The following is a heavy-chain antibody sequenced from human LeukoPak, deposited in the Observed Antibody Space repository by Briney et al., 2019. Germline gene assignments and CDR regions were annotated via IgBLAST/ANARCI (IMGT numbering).Heavy chain of an antibody. Sequence: ASVKVSCKGSGYNFGTYAITWVRQAPGQGLEWMGWISAYIGNTNYGQKFQGRLTLSTDNFANTASMELKSLRSDDTAVYYCVRAQGAFGGVIDAYDVWGKGTLVIVSS. CDR3: VRAQGAFGGVIDAYDV. J-gene: IGHJ3*01. CDR1: GYNFGTYA. V-gene: IGHV1-18*01. CDR2: ISAYIGNT. D-gene: IGHD3-16*02.